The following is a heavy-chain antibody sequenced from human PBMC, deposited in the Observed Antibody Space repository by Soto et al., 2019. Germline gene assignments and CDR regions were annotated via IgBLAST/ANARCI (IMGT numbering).Heavy chain of an antibody. J-gene: IGHJ6*02. D-gene: IGHD3-3*01. CDR3: TRHGGPSRSIWPVAYYYYGMDV. V-gene: IGHV3-73*01. CDR2: IRSKANSYAT. CDR1: GFTFSGSA. Sequence: HPGGSLRLSCAASGFTFSGSAMHWVRQASGKGLEWVGRIRSKANSYATAYAASVKGRFTISRDDSKNTAYLQMNSLKTEDTAVYYCTRHGGPSRSIWPVAYYYYGMDVWGQGTTVTVSS.